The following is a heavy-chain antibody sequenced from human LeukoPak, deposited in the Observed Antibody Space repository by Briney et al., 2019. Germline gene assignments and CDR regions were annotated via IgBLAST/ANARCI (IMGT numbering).Heavy chain of an antibody. CDR1: GFTFDDYA. V-gene: IGHV3-43*02. CDR3: AKDPYDYGGNYLDY. D-gene: IGHD4-23*01. J-gene: IGHJ4*02. Sequence: GGSLRLSCAASGFTFDDYAMHWVRQAPGKGLEWVSLISGDGGSTYYADSVKGRFTISRDNSKNSLYLQMNSLRTEDAALYYCAKDPYDYGGNYLDYWGQGTLVTVSS. CDR2: ISGDGGST.